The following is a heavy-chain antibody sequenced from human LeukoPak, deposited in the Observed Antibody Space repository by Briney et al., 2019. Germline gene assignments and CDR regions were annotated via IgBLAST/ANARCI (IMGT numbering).Heavy chain of an antibody. CDR2: INPKSGGT. CDR1: GYTFTGYY. V-gene: IGHV1-2*02. D-gene: IGHD6-19*01. Sequence: ASVKVSCKASGYTFTGYYMHWVRQAPGQGLAWVGWINPKSGGTNYAQKFQGRVTMTSDTSITTVYMELSRLRSGDTAVYYCARRVFSGWGYYFDYWGQGTLATVSS. CDR3: ARRVFSGWGYYFDY. J-gene: IGHJ4*02.